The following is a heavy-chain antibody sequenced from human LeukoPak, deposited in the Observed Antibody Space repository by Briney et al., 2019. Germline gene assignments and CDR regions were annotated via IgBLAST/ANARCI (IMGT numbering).Heavy chain of an antibody. D-gene: IGHD6-13*01. Sequence: GGSLRLSCAASGFTFSTYWMSWVRQAPGKGLEWVAHIKQDGSEKYYLDSVKGRFTISRDNAKNSLYLQMNSLRAEDTAVYFCTREAAAGIDYWGRGTLVTVSS. CDR1: GFTFSTYW. CDR2: IKQDGSEK. J-gene: IGHJ4*02. V-gene: IGHV3-7*01. CDR3: TREAAAGIDY.